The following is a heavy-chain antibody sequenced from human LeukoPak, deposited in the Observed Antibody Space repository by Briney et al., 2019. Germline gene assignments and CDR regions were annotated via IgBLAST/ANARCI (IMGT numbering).Heavy chain of an antibody. D-gene: IGHD6-13*01. Sequence: GGSLRLSCAASGFTFSSYSMNWVRQAPGKGLEWVSSISSSRSYIYYADSVKGRFTISRDNAKNSLYLQMNSLRAEDTAVYYCARDRGIAAAGNYYYYYGMDVWGQGTTVTVSS. V-gene: IGHV3-21*01. J-gene: IGHJ6*02. CDR2: ISSSRSYI. CDR3: ARDRGIAAAGNYYYYYGMDV. CDR1: GFTFSSYS.